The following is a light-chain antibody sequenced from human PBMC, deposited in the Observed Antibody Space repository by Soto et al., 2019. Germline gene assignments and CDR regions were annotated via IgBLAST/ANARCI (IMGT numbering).Light chain of an antibody. CDR2: LSSDGSH. CDR3: QTWENGARVV. Sequence: QPVLTQSPSASASLGASVKLTCTLSSGHSSYAIAWHQQQPEKGPRYLMKLSSDGSHSKGDGIPDRFSGSSSGAERYLTISSLQSEDEADYSCQTWENGARVVFGGGTKLTVL. V-gene: IGLV4-69*01. J-gene: IGLJ2*01. CDR1: SGHSSYA.